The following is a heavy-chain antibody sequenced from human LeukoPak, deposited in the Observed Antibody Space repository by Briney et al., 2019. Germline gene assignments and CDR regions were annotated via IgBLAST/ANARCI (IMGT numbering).Heavy chain of an antibody. J-gene: IGHJ4*02. CDR3: ARGGGSGWTNFDY. CDR1: GGSISSYY. V-gene: IGHV4-59*01. CDR2: IYYSGST. Sequence: SETLSLTCTVSGGSISSYYWSWIRHPPGKGLEWIGYIYYSGSTNYNPSLKSRVTISVDTSKNQFSLKLSSVTAADAAVYSCARGGGSGWTNFDYWGQGTLVTVSS. D-gene: IGHD6-19*01.